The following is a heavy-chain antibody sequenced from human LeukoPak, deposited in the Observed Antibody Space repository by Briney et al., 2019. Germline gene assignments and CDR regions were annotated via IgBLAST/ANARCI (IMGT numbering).Heavy chain of an antibody. J-gene: IGHJ4*02. CDR1: GGSLSGYY. CDR2: INHSGST. V-gene: IGHV4-34*01. CDR3: ARAAKNVVVTAIDY. Sequence: SETLSLTCAVYGGSLSGYYWSWIRQPPGKGLEWIGEINHSGSTNYNPSLKSRVTISVDTSKNRFSLKLSSVTAADTAVYYCARAAKNVVVTAIDYWGQGTLVTVSS. D-gene: IGHD2-21*02.